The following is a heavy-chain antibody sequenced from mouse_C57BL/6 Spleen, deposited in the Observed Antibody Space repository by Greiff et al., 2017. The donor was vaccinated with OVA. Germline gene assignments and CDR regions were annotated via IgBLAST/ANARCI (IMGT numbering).Heavy chain of an antibody. CDR2: ISYDGSN. V-gene: IGHV3-6*01. CDR1: GYSITSGYY. D-gene: IGHD4-1*01. Sequence: EVQLQESGPGLVKPSQSLSLTCSVTGYSITSGYYWNWIRQFPGNQLEWMGYISYDGSNNYNPSPKNRIYLTRDTSKNPFFLKLNSVTTEDTATYYGARAGELGRIFAYWGQGTLVTVSA. J-gene: IGHJ3*01. CDR3: ARAGELGRIFAY.